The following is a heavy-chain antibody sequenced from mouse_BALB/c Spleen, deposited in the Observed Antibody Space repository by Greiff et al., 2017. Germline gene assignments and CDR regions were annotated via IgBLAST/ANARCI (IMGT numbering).Heavy chain of an antibody. Sequence: VNLVESGAELMKPGASVKISCKATGYTFSSYWIEWVKQRPGHGLEWIGEILPGSGSTNYNEKFKGKATFTADTSSNTAYLQLSSLTSEDTAVYYCARQGSAFDVWGAGTTVTVSS. V-gene: IGHV1-9*01. J-gene: IGHJ1*01. D-gene: IGHD1-1*01. CDR2: ILPGSGST. CDR3: ARQGSAFDV. CDR1: GYTFSSYW.